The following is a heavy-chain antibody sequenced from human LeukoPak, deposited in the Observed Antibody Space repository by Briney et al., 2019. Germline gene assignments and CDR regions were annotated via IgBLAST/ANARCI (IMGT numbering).Heavy chain of an antibody. D-gene: IGHD3-22*01. J-gene: IGHJ5*02. CDR2: IYYSGST. V-gene: IGHV4-59*08. Sequence: PSETLSLTCTVSGGSISSYYWSWIRQPPGKGLEWIGYIYYSGSTNYNPSLKSRVTISVDTSKNQFSLKLSSVTAADTAVYYCARHSYYYDSSGYPREWFDPWGQGTLVTVSS. CDR3: ARHSYYYDSSGYPREWFDP. CDR1: GGSISSYY.